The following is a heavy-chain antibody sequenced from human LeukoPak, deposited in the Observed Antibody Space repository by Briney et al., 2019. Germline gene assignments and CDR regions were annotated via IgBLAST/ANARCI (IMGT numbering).Heavy chain of an antibody. D-gene: IGHD5-18*01. Sequence: PSETLSLTCTVSGGSISSSSYYWGWIRQPPGKGLEWIGSIYYSRSTYYNPSLKSRVTISVDTSKNQFSLKLSSVTAADTAVYYCARELSGYFTLYYYYYYMDVWGKGTTVTVSS. CDR3: ARELSGYFTLYYYYYYMDV. J-gene: IGHJ6*03. CDR2: IYYSRST. CDR1: GGSISSSSYY. V-gene: IGHV4-39*07.